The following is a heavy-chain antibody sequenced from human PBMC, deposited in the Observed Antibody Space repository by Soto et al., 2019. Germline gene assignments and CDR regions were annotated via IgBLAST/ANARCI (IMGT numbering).Heavy chain of an antibody. Sequence: ASVKVSGKNSGYTFTDYYMHWVRHAPGQGLEWMGWINPNSGGPVSAQKFQGRVTMTRDTSISTAYLELSRLRSDDTAVYYCARGGTTSLDYWGQGTQVTVSS. CDR2: INPNSGGP. V-gene: IGHV1-2*02. D-gene: IGHD1-1*01. J-gene: IGHJ4*02. CDR1: GYTFTDYY. CDR3: ARGGTTSLDY.